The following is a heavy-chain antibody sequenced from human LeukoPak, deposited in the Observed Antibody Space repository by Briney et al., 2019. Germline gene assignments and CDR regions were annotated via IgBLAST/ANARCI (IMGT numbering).Heavy chain of an antibody. CDR3: ARIFLRNWFDP. CDR1: GFTFSSYS. CDR2: IKQDGSEK. V-gene: IGHV3-7*01. J-gene: IGHJ5*02. D-gene: IGHD3-10*01. Sequence: PGGSLRLSCAASGFTFSSYSMTWVRQAPGKGLEWVANIKQDGSEKYYVDSVKGRFTISRDNAKNSLYLQMNSLRAEDTSVYYCARIFLRNWFDPWGQGTLVTVSS.